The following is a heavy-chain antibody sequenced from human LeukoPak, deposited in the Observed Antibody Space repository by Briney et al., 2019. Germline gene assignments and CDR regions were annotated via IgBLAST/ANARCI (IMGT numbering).Heavy chain of an antibody. CDR3: ARGPLFGWELRPFDP. Sequence: SVKVSCKASGGTFSSYAISWVRQAPGQGLEWMGGIIPIFGTANYAQKLQGRVTMTTDTSTSTAYMELRSLRSDDTAVYYCARGPLFGWELRPFDPWGQGTLVTVSS. CDR1: GGTFSSYA. CDR2: IIPIFGTA. J-gene: IGHJ5*02. V-gene: IGHV1-69*05. D-gene: IGHD1-26*01.